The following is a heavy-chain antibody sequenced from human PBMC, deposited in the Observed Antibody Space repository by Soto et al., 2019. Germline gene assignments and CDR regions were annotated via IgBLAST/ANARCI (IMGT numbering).Heavy chain of an antibody. CDR2: IKSKTDGGTT. CDR1: GFTFTNAW. CDR3: ARDHGITMIVVAFDY. V-gene: IGHV3-15*01. D-gene: IGHD3-22*01. Sequence: PGGSLRLSCAASGFTFTNAWMSWVRQAPGKGLEWVGRIKSKTDGGTTDYAAPVKGRFTISRDNSKNTLYLQMNSLRAEDTAVYNCARDHGITMIVVAFDYWGQGTLVTVSS. J-gene: IGHJ4*02.